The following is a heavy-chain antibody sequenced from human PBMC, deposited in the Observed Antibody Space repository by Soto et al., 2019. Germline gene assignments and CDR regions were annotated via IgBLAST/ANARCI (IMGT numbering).Heavy chain of an antibody. V-gene: IGHV3-74*01. D-gene: IGHD3-3*01. CDR1: GFTFNNYW. Sequence: EVQLVESGGGVVQPGGSLRLSCAASGFTFNNYWMNWVRQAPGKGLVWVSRIDNDGSGTSYADSVRGRFTISRDNAKNTVDLQMNSLTAEDTAVYYCVRDYYGFDYWGHGILVTVSS. CDR3: VRDYYGFDY. J-gene: IGHJ4*01. CDR2: IDNDGSGT.